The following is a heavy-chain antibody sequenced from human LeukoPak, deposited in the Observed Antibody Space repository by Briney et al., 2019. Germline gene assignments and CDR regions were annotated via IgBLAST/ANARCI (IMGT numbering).Heavy chain of an antibody. CDR2: MNPNSGNT. J-gene: IGHJ5*02. D-gene: IGHD6-6*01. Sequence: ASVKVSCKASGYTFTSYDINWVRQATGQGLEWMGWMNPNSGNTGYAQKFQGRVTMTRNTSISTAYMELSSLRSEDTAVYYCVRSRSIAARPRIKAGWFDPWGQGTLVTVSS. CDR3: VRSRSIAARPRIKAGWFDP. V-gene: IGHV1-8*01. CDR1: GYTFTSYD.